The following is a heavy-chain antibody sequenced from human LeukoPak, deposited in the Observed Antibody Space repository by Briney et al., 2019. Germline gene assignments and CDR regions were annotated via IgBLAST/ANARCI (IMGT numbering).Heavy chain of an antibody. CDR3: ARCRQTGSWSTGMDV. CDR1: GGSISSYY. D-gene: IGHD6-13*01. Sequence: SETLSLTGTGSGGSISSYYWNWVRQPPGKGLEWIGYIYYSGSTNYNPSLKSRLTISVDTSKNQFSLKLSSVTAADTAVYYCARCRQTGSWSTGMDVWGQGTTVTVSS. J-gene: IGHJ6*02. V-gene: IGHV4-59*01. CDR2: IYYSGST.